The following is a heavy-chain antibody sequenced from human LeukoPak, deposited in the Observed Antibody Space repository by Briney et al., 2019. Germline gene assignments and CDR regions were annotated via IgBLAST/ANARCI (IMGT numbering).Heavy chain of an antibody. CDR3: AKARYDGEVMIAATDY. Sequence: GGSLRLSCAASGFTFSSYEMNWVRQAPGKGLEWVSAISGSGVSTYYADSVKGRFTISRDNSKNTLYLQMNNLRADDTAVYYCAKARYDGEVMIAATDYWGQGTLVTVSS. CDR1: GFTFSSYE. V-gene: IGHV3-23*01. D-gene: IGHD2-15*01. CDR2: ISGSGVST. J-gene: IGHJ4*02.